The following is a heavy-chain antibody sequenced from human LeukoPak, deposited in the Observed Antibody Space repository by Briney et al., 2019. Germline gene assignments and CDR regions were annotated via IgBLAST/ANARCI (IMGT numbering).Heavy chain of an antibody. CDR1: GYRFTSYW. J-gene: IGHJ6*03. V-gene: IGHV5-51*01. D-gene: IGHD6-13*01. CDR2: IYPGDSDT. CDR3: ARQGAAGKYYYYYMDV. Sequence: PGESLKISCKGSGYRFTSYWIGWVRQMPGKGLEWMGIIYPGDSDTRYSPSFQGQVTISADKSINTAYLEWSSLKASDTAIYYCARQGAAGKYYYYYMDVWGKGTTVTVSS.